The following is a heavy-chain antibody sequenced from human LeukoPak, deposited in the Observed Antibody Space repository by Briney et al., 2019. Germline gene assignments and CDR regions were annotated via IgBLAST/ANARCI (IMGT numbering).Heavy chain of an antibody. CDR1: GFTFSSYA. J-gene: IGHJ4*02. D-gene: IGHD3-3*01. CDR3: ARDLYFWSASTYPPIY. CDR2: ISYDGSNK. V-gene: IGHV3-30-3*01. Sequence: GRSLRLSCAASGFTFSSYAMHWVRQAPGKGLEWVAVISYDGSNKYYADSVKGRFTISRDNSKNTLYLQMNSLRAEDTAVYYCARDLYFWSASTYPPIYWGQGTLVTVSS.